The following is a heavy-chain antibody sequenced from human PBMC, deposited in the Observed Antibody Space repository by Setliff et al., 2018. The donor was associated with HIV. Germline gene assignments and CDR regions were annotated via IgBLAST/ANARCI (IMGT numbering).Heavy chain of an antibody. J-gene: IGHJ6*03. D-gene: IGHD3-10*01. Sequence: ASETLSLTCTVSGGSINTDYWSWIRQPAGKGLEFLGRISATGTINYNPSLRSRLTLSVDTPNNQFSLKLTSVTAADTAVYYCSRGYITLDRGVSDYMEVWGKGTTVTVSS. CDR3: SRGYITLDRGVSDYMEV. CDR1: GGSINTDY. V-gene: IGHV4-4*07. CDR2: ISATGTI.